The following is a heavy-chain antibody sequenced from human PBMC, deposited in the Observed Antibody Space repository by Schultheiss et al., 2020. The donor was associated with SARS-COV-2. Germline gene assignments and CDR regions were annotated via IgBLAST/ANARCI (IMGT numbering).Heavy chain of an antibody. CDR1: GFTFSNAW. D-gene: IGHD2-8*01. V-gene: IGHV3-15*07. CDR3: ARVGRDCSHGVCYNAEYFQY. CDR2: IKSKTDGGTT. J-gene: IGHJ1*01. Sequence: GGSLRLSCAASGFTFSNAWMNWVRQAPGKGLEWVGRIKSKTDGGTTDYAAPVKGRFTISRDDSKNTLYLQMNSLKTEDTAVYYCARVGRDCSHGVCYNAEYFQYWGQGTLVTVSS.